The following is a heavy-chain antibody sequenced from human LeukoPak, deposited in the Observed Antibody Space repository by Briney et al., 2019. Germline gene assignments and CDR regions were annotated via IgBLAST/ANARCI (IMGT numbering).Heavy chain of an antibody. CDR3: ARDGGSYKFVY. Sequence: SETLSLTCTVSGGSISSSSYYWGWIRQPPGKGLELIGSIHHSGNTYYNPSLKSRVTISVDTSKNQFSLKLSSVTAADTAVYYCARDGGSYKFVYGGQGPLVTVSS. D-gene: IGHD3-16*01. CDR2: IHHSGNT. J-gene: IGHJ4*02. V-gene: IGHV4-39*07. CDR1: GGSISSSSYY.